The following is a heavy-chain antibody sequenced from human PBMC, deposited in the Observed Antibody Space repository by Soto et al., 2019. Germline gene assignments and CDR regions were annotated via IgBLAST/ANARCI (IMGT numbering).Heavy chain of an antibody. CDR3: AASDGDY. J-gene: IGHJ4*02. CDR2: IKPDGSNT. CDR1: GFTFSSYA. V-gene: IGHV3-7*03. Sequence: EVQLLESGGDLVQPGGSLRLSCAASGFTFSSYAMSWVRQAPGKGLEWVASIKPDGSNTYYVDSVKGRFTLSRDNTENSLYLQMDSLRAEDTAVYYCAASDGDYVGQGTLVTVSS.